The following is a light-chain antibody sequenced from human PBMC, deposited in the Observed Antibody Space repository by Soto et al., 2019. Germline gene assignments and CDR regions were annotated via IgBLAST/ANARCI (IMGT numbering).Light chain of an antibody. Sequence: SYELAQPPSVSAAPGKTASITCAGNHIGTKNVHWYQQRPGRAPVVVIFNDSDRPSGIPGRFTGSNSGKTATLTIRRVEAVDEADYYCQVWDSSNERSVVFGGGTKLTVL. CDR2: NDS. J-gene: IGLJ2*01. V-gene: IGLV3-21*04. CDR3: QVWDSSNERSVV. CDR1: HIGTKN.